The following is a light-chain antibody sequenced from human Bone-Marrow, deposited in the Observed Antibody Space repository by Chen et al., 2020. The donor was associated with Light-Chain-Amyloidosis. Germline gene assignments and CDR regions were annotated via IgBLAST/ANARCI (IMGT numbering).Light chain of an antibody. V-gene: IGLV3-21*02. CDR3: QVWDRSSDRPV. Sequence: SYVLTQPSSVSVAPGQTATIAWGGNNIGSTSVHWYQQTPGQAPLLVVYDDSDRPSGITERLSGSNSGNTATLTSSRVEAGDEGDYYCQVWDRSSDRPVFGGGTKLTVL. CDR2: DDS. CDR1: NIGSTS. J-gene: IGLJ3*02.